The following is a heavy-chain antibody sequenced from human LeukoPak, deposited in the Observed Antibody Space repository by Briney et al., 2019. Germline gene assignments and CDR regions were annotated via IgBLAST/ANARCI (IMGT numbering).Heavy chain of an antibody. Sequence: GGSLRLSCAASGITFSSSTMTWVRQAPGKGLEWVSYISGTTISTIYYADSVKGRFTISRDNADDLVYLQMNSLRVEDTAVYYCARGWGEKGRCRGGTCNNPQFDYWGQGILVTVSS. CDR3: ARGWGEKGRCRGGTCNNPQFDY. CDR2: ISGTTISTI. J-gene: IGHJ4*02. V-gene: IGHV3-48*04. CDR1: GITFSSST. D-gene: IGHD2-15*01.